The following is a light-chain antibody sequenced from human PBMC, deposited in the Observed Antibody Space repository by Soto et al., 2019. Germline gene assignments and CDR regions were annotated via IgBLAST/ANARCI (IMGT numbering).Light chain of an antibody. CDR2: AAS. J-gene: IGKJ4*01. Sequence: DIQLTQSPSFLSASVGDRVTISCRASQGISDYLAWYQQKPGKAPKLLIYAASTLQIGVPSRFSGSASGTEFTLTISSLQPEDFATYFGQQFNAYPLTFGGGTMVEIK. V-gene: IGKV1-9*01. CDR3: QQFNAYPLT. CDR1: QGISDY.